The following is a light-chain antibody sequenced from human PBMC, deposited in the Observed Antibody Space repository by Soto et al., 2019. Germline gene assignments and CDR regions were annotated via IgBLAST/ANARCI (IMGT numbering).Light chain of an antibody. Sequence: EIVLTQSPGTLSLSPGERATLSCRASQSFSSYLAWYQQKPGQAPRLLIYDASNRATGIPARFSGSGSGTEFTLTISSLQSEDFAVYYCQQYNNWPITFGQGTRLEIK. CDR3: QQYNNWPIT. CDR1: QSFSSY. V-gene: IGKV3D-15*01. CDR2: DAS. J-gene: IGKJ5*01.